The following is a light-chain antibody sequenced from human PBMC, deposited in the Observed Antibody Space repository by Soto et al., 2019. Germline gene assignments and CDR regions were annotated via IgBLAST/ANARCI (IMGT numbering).Light chain of an antibody. Sequence: QSVLTQPPSVSAAPGQKVSISCSGSISNIGSNYVSWFQQFPGTAPTLLIYENNKRPSGIPDRFSASKSGTSATLAITGPQTGDEADYYCGTWDSRLTVVVFGGGTKLTVL. CDR1: ISNIGSNY. V-gene: IGLV1-51*01. CDR2: ENN. J-gene: IGLJ3*02. CDR3: GTWDSRLTVVV.